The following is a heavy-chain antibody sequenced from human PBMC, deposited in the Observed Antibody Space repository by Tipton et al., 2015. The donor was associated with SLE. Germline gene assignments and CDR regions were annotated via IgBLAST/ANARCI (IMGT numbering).Heavy chain of an antibody. CDR1: GYTFTSYG. J-gene: IGHJ6*03. CDR3: ARVGDGFYYSYYMDV. Sequence: QVQLVQSGAEVKKPGASVKVSCKASGYTFTSYGISWVRQAPGQGLEWMGWISAYNGNTNYAQKLQGRVTMTTDTSTSTAYMELGSRRSDATAVYYCARVGDGFYYSYYMDVWGKGTPVTVPS. CDR2: ISAYNGNT. D-gene: IGHD3-10*01. V-gene: IGHV1-18*01.